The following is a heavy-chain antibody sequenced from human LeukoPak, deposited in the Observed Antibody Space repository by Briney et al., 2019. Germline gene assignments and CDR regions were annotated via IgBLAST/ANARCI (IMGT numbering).Heavy chain of an antibody. CDR2: ISGGGGST. CDR3: AKGIGGVIVKSLLHSAFDI. V-gene: IGHV3-23*01. Sequence: GGSLRLSCAASGFTFSSYAMSWVRQAPGKGLEWVSGISGGGGSTYYADSVKGWFTISRDNSRNTLYLQMNSLRGEDTAVYYCAKGIGGVIVKSLLHSAFDIWGQGTMVTVSS. CDR1: GFTFSSYA. J-gene: IGHJ3*02. D-gene: IGHD3-16*02.